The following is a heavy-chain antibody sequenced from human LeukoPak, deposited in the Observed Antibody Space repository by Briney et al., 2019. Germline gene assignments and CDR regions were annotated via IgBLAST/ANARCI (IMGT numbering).Heavy chain of an antibody. J-gene: IGHJ5*02. CDR3: ARHYYGSGSYLGLDP. CDR1: GSRFTSYW. Sequence: GEALQISCKGSGSRFTSYWIGWGRQLPGKGLEWMGLIYPGDSDTRYTPSFQGQVTISADKSISTAYLQWTSLKASDTAMYYCARHYYGSGSYLGLDPWGQGTLVTVSS. V-gene: IGHV5-51*01. D-gene: IGHD3-10*01. CDR2: IYPGDSDT.